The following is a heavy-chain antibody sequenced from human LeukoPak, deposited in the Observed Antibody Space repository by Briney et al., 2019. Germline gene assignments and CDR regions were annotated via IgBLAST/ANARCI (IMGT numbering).Heavy chain of an antibody. CDR2: MKEDGSDK. CDR3: ARNRGYVTYDY. J-gene: IGHJ4*02. CDR1: GFXFSNYW. Sequence: PGGSLRLSCAASGFXFSNYWIDWVRQAPGKGLEWVASMKEDGSDKYYVDSVKGRFTISRDNAKNSLYLQMNSLRAEDTAVYYCARNRGYVTYDYWGQGTLVTVSS. D-gene: IGHD3-10*02. V-gene: IGHV3-7*05.